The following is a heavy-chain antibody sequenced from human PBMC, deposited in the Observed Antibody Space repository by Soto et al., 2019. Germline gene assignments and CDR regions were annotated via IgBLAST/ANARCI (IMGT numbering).Heavy chain of an antibody. CDR2: IYYSGST. Sequence: QVQLQESGPGLVKPSQTLSLTCTVSGGSISSGGYYWSWIRQHPGKGLEWIGYIYYSGSTYYNPSLSSRVXXSXDXXKNQFSLKLSSVTAADTAVYYCARWSDYDIDAFDIWGQGTMVTVSS. D-gene: IGHD3-9*01. J-gene: IGHJ3*02. CDR3: ARWSDYDIDAFDI. CDR1: GGSISSGGYY. V-gene: IGHV4-31*03.